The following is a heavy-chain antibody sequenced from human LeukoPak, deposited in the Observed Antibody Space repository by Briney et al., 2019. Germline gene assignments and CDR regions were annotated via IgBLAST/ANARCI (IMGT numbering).Heavy chain of an antibody. CDR3: ARASIPTTYYYGSGISNWFDP. Sequence: PSETLSLTCTVSGGSISSYYWSWIRQPPGKGLEWIGYIYYSGSTNYNPSLKSRVTISVDTSKNQFSLKLSSVTAADTAVYYCARASIPTTYYYGSGISNWFDPWGQGTLVTVSS. V-gene: IGHV4-59*01. CDR1: GGSISSYY. D-gene: IGHD3-10*01. J-gene: IGHJ5*02. CDR2: IYYSGST.